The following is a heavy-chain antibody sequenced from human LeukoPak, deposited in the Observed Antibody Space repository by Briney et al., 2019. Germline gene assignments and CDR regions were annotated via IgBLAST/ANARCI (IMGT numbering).Heavy chain of an antibody. D-gene: IGHD6-19*01. CDR1: GFTFSNYV. CDR2: ISGSGGST. J-gene: IGHJ4*02. CDR3: AKALYSSVFGPPLDY. Sequence: GGSLRLSCAASGFTFSNYVMSWVRQAPGKGLEWVSAISGSGGSTYYADSVKGRFTISRDNSKNTLYLQMNSLRAEDTAVYYCAKALYSSVFGPPLDYWGQGTLVTVSS. V-gene: IGHV3-23*01.